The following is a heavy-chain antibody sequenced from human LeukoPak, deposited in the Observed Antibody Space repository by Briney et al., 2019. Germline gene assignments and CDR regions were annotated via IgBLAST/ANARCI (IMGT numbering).Heavy chain of an antibody. Sequence: PSETLSFTCTVSGGSISSYYWSWIRQPPGKGLEWIGYIYYSGSTNYNPSLKSRVTLSVDTSKNQFSLKLSSVTAAAPAVYYCARAVSGYYDDSFDYWGQGTLVTVSS. CDR3: ARAVSGYYDDSFDY. V-gene: IGHV4-59*01. CDR1: GGSISSYY. J-gene: IGHJ4*02. D-gene: IGHD3-22*01. CDR2: IYYSGST.